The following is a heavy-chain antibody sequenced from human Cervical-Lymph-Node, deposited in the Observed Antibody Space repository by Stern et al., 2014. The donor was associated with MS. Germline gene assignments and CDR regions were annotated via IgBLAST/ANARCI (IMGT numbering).Heavy chain of an antibody. J-gene: IGHJ5*02. V-gene: IGHV2-5*01. D-gene: IGHD3-22*01. CDR2: IYLNGEK. CDR3: ALITKKSNRLILDSTPWNGFDP. Sequence: QVTLKESGPTLVKPTQTLTLTCTFSGFSLSTSGEGVGWIRQPPGKALEWLGLIYLNGEKAYNPSLKSRLTIAKDTSKNLLVLSMANMATVDTATYFCALITKKSNRLILDSTPWNGFDPWGQGTLVTVSS. CDR1: GFSLSTSGEG.